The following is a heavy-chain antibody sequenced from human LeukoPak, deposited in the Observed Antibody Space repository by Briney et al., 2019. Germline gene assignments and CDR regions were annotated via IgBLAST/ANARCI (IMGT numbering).Heavy chain of an antibody. Sequence: PSETLSLTCAVYGGSFSGYYWSWIRQPPGRGLEWIGEINHSGSTNYNPSLKSRVTISVDTSKNQFSLKLSSVTAADTAVYYCARLCGSGSSYYYYYYYMDVWGKGTTVTISS. V-gene: IGHV4-34*01. CDR1: GGSFSGYY. CDR2: INHSGST. J-gene: IGHJ6*03. D-gene: IGHD3-10*01. CDR3: ARLCGSGSSYYYYYYYMDV.